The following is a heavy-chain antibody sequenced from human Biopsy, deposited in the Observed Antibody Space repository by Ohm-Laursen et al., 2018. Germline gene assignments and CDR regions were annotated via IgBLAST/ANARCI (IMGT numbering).Heavy chain of an antibody. CDR3: ARDDAVTVIRGLYY. Sequence: GTLSLTCTVTGGSISRSSYYWDWIRQPPGKGLEWIGSIYYSGSTYYNPSLKSRVTISADRSKNQFFLKLSSVTAEDTAVYYCARDDAVTVIRGLYYWGQGALVTVSS. D-gene: IGHD2-21*02. V-gene: IGHV4-39*07. CDR1: GGSISRSSYY. CDR2: IYYSGST. J-gene: IGHJ4*02.